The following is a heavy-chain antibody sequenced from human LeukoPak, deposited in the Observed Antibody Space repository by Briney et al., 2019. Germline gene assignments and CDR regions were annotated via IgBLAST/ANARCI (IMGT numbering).Heavy chain of an antibody. J-gene: IGHJ4*02. V-gene: IGHV1-3*01. Sequence: ASVKVSCKASGYTFTSYAMQWVRQAPGQRLEWMGWINAGNGNTKYSQKFQGRVTITRDASASTAYMELSSLGSEDTAAYYCARDTFGTSRPSDYWGQGTLVTVSS. CDR3: ARDTFGTSRPSDY. CDR1: GYTFTSYA. D-gene: IGHD1-14*01. CDR2: INAGNGNT.